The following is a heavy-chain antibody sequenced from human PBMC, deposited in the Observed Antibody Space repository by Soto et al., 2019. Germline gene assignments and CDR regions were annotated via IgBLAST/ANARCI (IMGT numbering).Heavy chain of an antibody. J-gene: IGHJ3*02. V-gene: IGHV3-53*01. CDR3: ERDRDRGAFDI. Sequence: EVQLVEAGGGLIQPGGSLRLSCAASGFTVSSNYMSWVRQAPGKGLEWVSVIYSGGSTYYADSVKGRFTISRDNSKNTLYLQMNSLRAEDTAVYYCERDRDRGAFDIWGQGTMVTVSS. CDR1: GFTVSSNY. D-gene: IGHD3-10*01. CDR2: IYSGGST.